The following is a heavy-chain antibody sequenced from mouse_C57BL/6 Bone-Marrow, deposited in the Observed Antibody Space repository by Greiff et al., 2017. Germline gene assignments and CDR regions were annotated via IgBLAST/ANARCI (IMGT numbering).Heavy chain of an antibody. Sequence: KLQESGGGLVKPGGSLKLSCAASGFTFSSYAMSWVRQTPEKRLEWVATISDGGSYTYYPDNVKGRFTISRDNAKNNLYLQMSHLKSEDTAMYYCATHYYGSFDYWGQGTTLTVSS. J-gene: IGHJ2*01. CDR1: GFTFSSYA. D-gene: IGHD1-1*01. CDR3: ATHYYGSFDY. CDR2: ISDGGSYT. V-gene: IGHV5-4*03.